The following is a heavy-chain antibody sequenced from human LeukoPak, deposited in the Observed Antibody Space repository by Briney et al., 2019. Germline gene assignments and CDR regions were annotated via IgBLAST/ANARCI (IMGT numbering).Heavy chain of an antibody. CDR2: FFQSEKS. Sequence: SETLSLTCGISGHSTTRGYYWAWFRQSPGKALEWIATFFQSEKSFYNASLKSRALMSLDTSKSQFSLNLTSVTAADTAVYYCARVLPVPYLLDSWGQGTHVTVSS. V-gene: IGHV4-38-2*01. D-gene: IGHD3-10*02. J-gene: IGHJ4*02. CDR3: ARVLPVPYLLDS. CDR1: GHSTTRGYY.